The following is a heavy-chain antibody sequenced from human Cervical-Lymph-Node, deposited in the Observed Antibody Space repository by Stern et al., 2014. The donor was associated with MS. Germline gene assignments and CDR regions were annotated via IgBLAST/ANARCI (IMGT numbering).Heavy chain of an antibody. CDR3: AKATEQQLVRPIDY. D-gene: IGHD6-13*01. J-gene: IGHJ4*02. CDR2: ISWNSGSI. CDR1: GFTFDDYA. Sequence: EVQLVESGGGLAQPGRSLRLSCAASGFTFDDYAMHWVRQAPGKGLAWVSGISWNSGSIGYADSVKGRFTISRDNAKNSLYLQMNSLRAEDTALYYCAKATEQQLVRPIDYWGQGTLVTVSS. V-gene: IGHV3-9*01.